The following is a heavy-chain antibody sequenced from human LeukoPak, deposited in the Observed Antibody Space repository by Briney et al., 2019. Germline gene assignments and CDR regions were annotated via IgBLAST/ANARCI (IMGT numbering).Heavy chain of an antibody. CDR2: IYYSGST. Sequence: KTSETLSLTCTVSGGSISSYYWSWIRQPPGKGLEWIGYIYYSGSTNYNPSLKSRVTISVDTSKNQFSLKLSPVTAADTAVYYCARAEHYFDYWGQGTLVTVSS. CDR3: ARAEHYFDY. CDR1: GGSISSYY. J-gene: IGHJ4*02. V-gene: IGHV4-59*01.